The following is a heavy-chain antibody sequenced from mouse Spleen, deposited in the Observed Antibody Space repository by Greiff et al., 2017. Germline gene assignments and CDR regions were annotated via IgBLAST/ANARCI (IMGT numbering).Heavy chain of an antibody. CDR1: GFTFSSYY. CDR2: ISSGGGST. D-gene: IGHD2-4*01. V-gene: IGHV5-12-1*01. J-gene: IGHJ2*01. Sequence: EVQVVESGGGLVKLGGSLKLSCAASGFTFSSYYMSWVRQTPEKRLEWVATISSGGGSTYYPDSVKGRFTISRDNAKNTLYLQMSSLNSEDTAVYYCARVITTGGFDYWGQGTTLTVSS. CDR3: ARVITTGGFDY.